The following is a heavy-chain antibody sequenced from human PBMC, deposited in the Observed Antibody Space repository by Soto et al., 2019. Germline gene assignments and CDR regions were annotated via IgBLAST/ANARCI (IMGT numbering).Heavy chain of an antibody. J-gene: IGHJ4*02. CDR2: IIPIFGTA. CDR3: ASFPPRRSSSEDY. CDR1: GGTFSSYA. Sequence: QVQLVQSGAEVKKPGSSVKVSCKASGGTFSSYAISWVRQAPGQGLEWMGGIIPIFGTANYAQKFQGRVTITADESTSTAYMELSSRSSEETAVYYCASFPPRRSSSEDYWGQGTLVTVSS. D-gene: IGHD6-6*01. V-gene: IGHV1-69*12.